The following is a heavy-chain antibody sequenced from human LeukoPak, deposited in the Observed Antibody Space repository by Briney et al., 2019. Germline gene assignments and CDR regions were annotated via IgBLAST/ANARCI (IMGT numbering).Heavy chain of an antibody. CDR3: AREGAMVRGVYYYYMDV. V-gene: IGHV1-2*02. Sequence: GASVKVSCKASGYTFTGYYMHWVRQAPGQGLEWMGWINPNSGGTNYAQKFQGRVTMTRDTSISTAYVELSRLRSDDTAVYYCAREGAMVRGVYYYYMDVWGKGTTVTISS. CDR2: INPNSGGT. D-gene: IGHD3-10*01. J-gene: IGHJ6*03. CDR1: GYTFTGYY.